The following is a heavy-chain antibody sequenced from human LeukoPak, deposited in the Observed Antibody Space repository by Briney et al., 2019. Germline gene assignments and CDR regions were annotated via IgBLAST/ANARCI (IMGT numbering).Heavy chain of an antibody. CDR3: ARGIAAAGGTWFDP. Sequence: ASVTVSCKASGYTFTSYGTSWVRHAPGQGLEWMGWISTYNGNTNYAQKLQGRVTMTTDTSTSTAYMELRSLRSDDTAVYYCARGIAAAGGTWFDPWGQGTLVTVSS. J-gene: IGHJ5*02. V-gene: IGHV1-18*01. CDR2: ISTYNGNT. D-gene: IGHD6-13*01. CDR1: GYTFTSYG.